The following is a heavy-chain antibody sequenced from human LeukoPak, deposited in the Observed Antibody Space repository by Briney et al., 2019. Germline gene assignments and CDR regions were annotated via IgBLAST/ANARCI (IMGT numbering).Heavy chain of an antibody. CDR1: GFTFDDYA. Sequence: GGSLRLSCAASGFTFDDYAMHWVRQAPGKGLEWVSGISWSSGSIGYADSVKGRFTISRDNAKNSLYLQMNSLRAEDTALYYCAKETDYLDYWGQGTLVTVSS. CDR2: ISWSSGSI. V-gene: IGHV3-9*01. CDR3: AKETDYLDY. J-gene: IGHJ4*02.